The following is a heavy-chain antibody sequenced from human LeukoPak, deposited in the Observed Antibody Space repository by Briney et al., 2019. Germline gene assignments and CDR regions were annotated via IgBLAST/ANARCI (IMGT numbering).Heavy chain of an antibody. CDR3: ARDGSSSWYWVDY. Sequence: GRSLRLSCAASGFTFSSYGMHWVRQAPGKGLEWVAVIWYDGSNKYYADSVKGRFTISRDNSKNTLYLQMNSLRAEDTAVYYCARDGSSSWYWVDYWGQGTLVTVSS. J-gene: IGHJ4*02. CDR1: GFTFSSYG. V-gene: IGHV3-33*01. CDR2: IWYDGSNK. D-gene: IGHD6-13*01.